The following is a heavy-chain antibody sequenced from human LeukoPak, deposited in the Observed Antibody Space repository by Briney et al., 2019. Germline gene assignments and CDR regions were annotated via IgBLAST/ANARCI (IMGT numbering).Heavy chain of an antibody. J-gene: IGHJ5*02. V-gene: IGHV3-11*05. CDR1: GFTFSDYY. Sequence: PGGSLRLSCAASGFTFSDYYMTWIRQAPGKGLEWVSYISTSSGYINYADSVKGRFTISRDNSKNSLYLQMNSLRAEDTAVYYCARDQGGQDWLDPWGQGTLVTVSS. CDR3: ARDQGGQDWLDP. CDR2: ISTSSGYI.